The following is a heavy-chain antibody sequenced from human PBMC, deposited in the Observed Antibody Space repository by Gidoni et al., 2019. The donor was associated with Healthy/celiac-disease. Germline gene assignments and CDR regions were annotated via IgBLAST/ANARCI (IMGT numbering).Heavy chain of an antibody. J-gene: IGHJ4*02. D-gene: IGHD3-10*01. Sequence: DSKDSTCAVSGYSISSSNWWGWIRQPPGKGLEWIGYIYYSGSTYYNPSLKSRVTMSVDTSKNQFSLKLSSVTAVDTAVYYCARRVDYYGSGSYGGYYFDYWGQGTLVTVSS. CDR3: ARRVDYYGSGSYGGYYFDY. CDR1: GYSISSSNW. V-gene: IGHV4-28*01. CDR2: IYYSGST.